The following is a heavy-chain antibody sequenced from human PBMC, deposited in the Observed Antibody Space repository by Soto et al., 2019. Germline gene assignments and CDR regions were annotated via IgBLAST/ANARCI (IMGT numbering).Heavy chain of an antibody. CDR2: INSDGSST. CDR3: ARESIYYLGGMDV. Sequence: EVQLVESGGGLVQPGGSLRLSCAASGFTFSSYWMHWVRQAPGKGLVWVSRINSDGSSTSYADSVKGRFTISRDNAKNTLYLQINSLRAEDTAVYYCARESIYYLGGMDVWGQGTTVTVSS. J-gene: IGHJ6*02. D-gene: IGHD3-22*01. V-gene: IGHV3-74*01. CDR1: GFTFSSYW.